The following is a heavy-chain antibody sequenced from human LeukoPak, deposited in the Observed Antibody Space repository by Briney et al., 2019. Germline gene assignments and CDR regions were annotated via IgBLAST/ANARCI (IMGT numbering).Heavy chain of an antibody. Sequence: SETLSLTCTVSGYSISSGYYWGWIRQPPGKGLEWIGSIYHSGSTYYNPSLKSRVTISVDTSKNQFSLKLSSVTAADTAMYYCASPRSSSWYDAFDIWGQGTMVTVSS. J-gene: IGHJ3*02. CDR2: IYHSGST. V-gene: IGHV4-38-2*02. CDR3: ASPRSSSWYDAFDI. D-gene: IGHD6-13*01. CDR1: GYSISSGYY.